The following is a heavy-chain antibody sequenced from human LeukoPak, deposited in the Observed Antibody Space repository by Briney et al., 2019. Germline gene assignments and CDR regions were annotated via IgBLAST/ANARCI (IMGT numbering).Heavy chain of an antibody. J-gene: IGHJ4*02. CDR2: LSGSGGST. CDR3: AKMATNHVYFDY. V-gene: IGHV3-23*01. D-gene: IGHD5-24*01. Sequence: PGGSLRFSCTASGFTFSSYAMNWVRQAPGKGLEWVSGLSGSGGSTYYADSVKGRFTISRDNSKNTLYLQMNSLRVEDTAVYYCAKMATNHVYFDYWDQGTLVTVSS. CDR1: GFTFSSYA.